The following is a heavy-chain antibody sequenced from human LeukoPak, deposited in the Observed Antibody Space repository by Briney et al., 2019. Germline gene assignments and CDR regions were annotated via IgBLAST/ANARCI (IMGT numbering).Heavy chain of an antibody. Sequence: GGSLRLSCAASGFTFSNYGMHWVRQAPGKGLECVALILYDGNNKYYADSVKGRFTISRDNSKNTLYLQMNSLRAGDTAVYYCAKDPGDRNYYDSSPLGYWGQGALVTVSS. CDR2: ILYDGNNK. D-gene: IGHD3-22*01. J-gene: IGHJ4*02. CDR3: AKDPGDRNYYDSSPLGY. CDR1: GFTFSNYG. V-gene: IGHV3-30*02.